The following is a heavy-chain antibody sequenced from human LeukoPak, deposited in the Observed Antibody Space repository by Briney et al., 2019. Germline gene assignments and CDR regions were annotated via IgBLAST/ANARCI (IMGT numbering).Heavy chain of an antibody. Sequence: ASVKVSCKASGGTFSSYTISWVRQAPGDGLEWMGRIIPILGIANYAQKFQGRVTITADKSTSTAYMELSSLRSEDTAVYYCASMGYDIFTGYPTSGYWGQETLVTVSS. CDR2: IIPILGIA. CDR1: GGTFSSYT. V-gene: IGHV1-69*02. D-gene: IGHD3-9*01. J-gene: IGHJ4*02. CDR3: ASMGYDIFTGYPTSGY.